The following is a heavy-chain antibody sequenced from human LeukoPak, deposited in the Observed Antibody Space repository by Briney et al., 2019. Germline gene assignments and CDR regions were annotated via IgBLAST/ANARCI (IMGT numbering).Heavy chain of an antibody. Sequence: TGGSLRLSCEASGFTFSTFWMQWVRQAPGKGLISVSRIKSDGTGAAYADSVKGRFTISRDNAKNTLYLQMNSLGVEDTAVYYCARDGDWVGGSIDYWGQETLVTASS. CDR2: IKSDGTGA. V-gene: IGHV3-74*01. D-gene: IGHD2-21*01. CDR3: ARDGDWVGGSIDY. J-gene: IGHJ4*02. CDR1: GFTFSTFW.